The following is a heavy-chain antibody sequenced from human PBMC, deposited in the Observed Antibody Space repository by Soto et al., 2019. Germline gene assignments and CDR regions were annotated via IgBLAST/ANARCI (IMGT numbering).Heavy chain of an antibody. Sequence: SVKVFCKASGGTFSTYTISWVRQAPGQGLEWMGRIIPIIAITNYAQKFQGRVTISADKSTSTAHMELSGLTSEDTAVYYCATREVAAPNYYFYMDVWGKGTTVTVS. V-gene: IGHV1-69*02. CDR1: GGTFSTYT. CDR3: ATREVAAPNYYFYMDV. J-gene: IGHJ6*03. CDR2: IIPIIAIT. D-gene: IGHD6-13*01.